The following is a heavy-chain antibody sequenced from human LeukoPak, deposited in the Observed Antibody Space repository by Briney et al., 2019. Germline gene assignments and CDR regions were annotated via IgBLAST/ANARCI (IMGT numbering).Heavy chain of an antibody. V-gene: IGHV5-10-1*01. D-gene: IGHD3-3*01. Sequence: GESLKISCKGSGYTFTSQRITWVRQMPRKGLEWMGRIDPSDSYTNYSPSFQGHVTISVDKSISTAYLQWGSLKASDTAMYYCARDLSRNCYDPWGQGTLVIVSS. CDR3: ARDLSRNCYDP. CDR1: GYTFTSQR. CDR2: IDPSDSYT. J-gene: IGHJ5*02.